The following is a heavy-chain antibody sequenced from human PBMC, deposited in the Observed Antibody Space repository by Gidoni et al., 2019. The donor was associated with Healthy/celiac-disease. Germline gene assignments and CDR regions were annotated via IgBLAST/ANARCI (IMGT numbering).Heavy chain of an antibody. CDR1: GFTFSSSS. V-gene: IGHV3-21*01. CDR2: ISSSSSYI. CDR3: ARASFSDFWSGYRTYYFDY. Sequence: EVQLVESGGGLVKPGGSLRLSCAASGFTFSSSSMNWVRQAPGKGLEWVSSISSSSSYIYYADSVKGRFTISRDNAKNSLYLQMNSLRAEDTAVYYCARASFSDFWSGYRTYYFDYWGQGTLVTVSS. J-gene: IGHJ4*02. D-gene: IGHD3-3*01.